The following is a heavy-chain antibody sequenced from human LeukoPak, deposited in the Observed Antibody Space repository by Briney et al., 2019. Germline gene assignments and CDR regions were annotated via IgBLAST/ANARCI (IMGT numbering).Heavy chain of an antibody. J-gene: IGHJ3*02. CDR3: ARVYGSGYDFRGAFDI. D-gene: IGHD5-12*01. Sequence: SETLSLTCTVSGGSFSSYYWSWIRQPAGKGLEWIGYIYYSGSTNYNPSLKSRVTISVDTSKNQFSLKLSSVTAADTAVYYCARVYGSGYDFRGAFDIWGQGTMVTVSS. CDR1: GGSFSSYY. V-gene: IGHV4-59*01. CDR2: IYYSGST.